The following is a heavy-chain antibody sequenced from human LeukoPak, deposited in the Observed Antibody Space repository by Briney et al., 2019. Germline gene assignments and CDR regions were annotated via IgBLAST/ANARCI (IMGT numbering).Heavy chain of an antibody. J-gene: IGHJ4*02. V-gene: IGHV3-7*01. CDR1: GFTFSIYW. CDR2: IKGDGSER. CDR3: ARGGTYTVDY. Sequence: SGGSLRLSCAASGFTFSIYWMSWVRQAPGKGLEWVATIKGDGSERYYVDSVKGRFTVSRDNAKNSMYLQMNSLRAEDTAVYYCARGGTYTVDYWGQGTLVIVSS. D-gene: IGHD3/OR15-3a*01.